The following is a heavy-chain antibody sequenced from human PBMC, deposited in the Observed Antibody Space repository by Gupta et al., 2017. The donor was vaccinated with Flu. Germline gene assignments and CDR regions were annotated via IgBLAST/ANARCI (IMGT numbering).Heavy chain of an antibody. CDR2: VGAGGDRT. J-gene: IGHJ4*02. CDR3: AKDRSGNPAIDY. D-gene: IGHD6-13*01. V-gene: IGHV3-23*01. CDR1: GLTFRDYA. Sequence: EVQLLESGGGVVQPGESLSLSCVVSGLTFRDYAIHWVRQAPGKGLEGLSTVGAGGDRTYYADSVMGRFTISRDNSKNTIYLQMNSLTGDDTAVYYCAKDRSGNPAIDYWGQGALVTVSA.